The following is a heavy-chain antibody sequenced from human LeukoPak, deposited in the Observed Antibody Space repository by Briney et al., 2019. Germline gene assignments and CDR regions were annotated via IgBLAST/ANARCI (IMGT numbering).Heavy chain of an antibody. D-gene: IGHD5-18*01. CDR1: GFTFSNYW. J-gene: IGHJ4*02. Sequence: GGSLRLSCAASGFTFSNYWMSWVRQAPGKGLEGVAHIKKDGSEKYYVDSVKGRFTISRDNAKTSLYLQMNSLRAEDTAVYYCARDLSGVTGYTYGRGIDYWGQGTLVTVSS. CDR2: IKKDGSEK. CDR3: ARDLSGVTGYTYGRGIDY. V-gene: IGHV3-7*01.